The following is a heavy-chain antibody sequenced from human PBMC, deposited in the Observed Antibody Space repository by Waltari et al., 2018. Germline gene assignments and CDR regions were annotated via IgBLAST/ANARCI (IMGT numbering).Heavy chain of an antibody. D-gene: IGHD1-26*01. Sequence: QVQLQESGPGLVKPSETLSLTCTVSGGPISSYYWSWIRQPPGKGLEWIGYIYYSGSTNYNPSLKSRVTISVDTSKNQFSLKLSSVTAADTAVYYCARVGELYYFDYWGQGTLVTVSS. J-gene: IGHJ4*02. CDR1: GGPISSYY. V-gene: IGHV4-59*01. CDR2: IYYSGST. CDR3: ARVGELYYFDY.